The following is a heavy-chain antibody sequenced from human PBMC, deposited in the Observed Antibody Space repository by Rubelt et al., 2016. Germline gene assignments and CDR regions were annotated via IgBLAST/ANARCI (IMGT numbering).Heavy chain of an antibody. V-gene: IGHV3-7*01. D-gene: IGHD6-13*01. CDR1: GFTFSDHT. J-gene: IGHJ4*02. Sequence: EVQLVESGGGLVKPGGSLRLSCAASGFTFSDHTMHWFRQAPGKGLVWVANIKEDGSDKYYVDSVKGRFTISRDNTKNSLYLQMNSLRAEDTALYYCARGQTLAAAILDYWGQGTLVTVSS. CDR2: IKEDGSDK. CDR3: ARGQTLAAAILDY.